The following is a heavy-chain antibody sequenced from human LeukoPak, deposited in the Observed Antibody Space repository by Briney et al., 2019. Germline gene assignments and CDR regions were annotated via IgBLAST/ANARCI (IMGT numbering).Heavy chain of an antibody. CDR2: ISSSSSYI. CDR1: GFTFSSYA. J-gene: IGHJ2*01. V-gene: IGHV3-21*01. Sequence: GGSLRLSCAASGFTFSSYAMSWVRQAPGKGLEWVSSISSSSSYIYYADSVKGRFTISRDNAKNSLYLQISSLRAEDTAMYYCAREERDGYNYYWYFDLWGRGTLVTVSS. D-gene: IGHD5-24*01. CDR3: AREERDGYNYYWYFDL.